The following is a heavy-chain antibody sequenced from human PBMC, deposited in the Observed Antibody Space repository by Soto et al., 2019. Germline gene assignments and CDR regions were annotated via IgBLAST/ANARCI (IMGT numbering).Heavy chain of an antibody. CDR2: IKYSGHT. CDR3: ARFDIAVVPSTTFDY. CDR1: GGSISSISYY. J-gene: IGHJ4*02. D-gene: IGHD2-2*01. Sequence: SETLSLTCTVSGGSISSISYYWGWIRQPPGKGLEWIGSIKYSGHTFYNPSLKSRVTMSVDTSKNQFSLRLSSVTAAETAVYYCARFDIAVVPSTTFDYWGQGTLVTVSS. V-gene: IGHV4-39*01.